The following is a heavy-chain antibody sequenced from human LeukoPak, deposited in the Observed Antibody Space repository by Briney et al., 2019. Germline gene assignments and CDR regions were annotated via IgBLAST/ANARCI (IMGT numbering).Heavy chain of an antibody. J-gene: IGHJ6*02. Sequence: SQTLPLTCATSGDSVSSNSVAWNWLRQSPARGLEWRGSPYYRSEWYNDYAVSMKSRITINPDTSKDQFSLQLNSVTPEDTAVYYCARYWAYDILTGFYGMDFWGQGTTVTVSS. D-gene: IGHD3-9*01. CDR3: ARYWAYDILTGFYGMDF. CDR1: GDSVSSNSVA. CDR2: PYYRSEWYN. V-gene: IGHV6-1*01.